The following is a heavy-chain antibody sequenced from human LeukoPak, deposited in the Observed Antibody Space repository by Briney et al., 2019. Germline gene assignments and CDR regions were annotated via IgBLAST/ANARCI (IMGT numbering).Heavy chain of an antibody. V-gene: IGHV1-3*01. CDR1: GYTFTSYA. D-gene: IGHD7-27*01. J-gene: IGHJ3*02. CDR3: ARDGDSPVDDAFDI. Sequence: ASVKVSCKASGYTFTSYAMHWVRQAPGQRLEWMGWINAGNGNTKYSLKFQGRVTITRDTSASTAYMELSSLRSEDTAVYYCARDGDSPVDDAFDIWGQGTMVTVSS. CDR2: INAGNGNT.